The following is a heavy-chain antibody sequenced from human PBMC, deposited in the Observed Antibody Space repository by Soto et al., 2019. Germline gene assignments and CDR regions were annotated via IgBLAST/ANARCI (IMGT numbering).Heavy chain of an antibody. CDR2: IDSSDTTI. CDR3: ARHRKLVPGEDS. J-gene: IGHJ4*02. D-gene: IGHD2-8*02. Sequence: QVHLVESGGGLVKPGGSLRLSCAASGFTFTDYYMSWIRQAPGKGLEWVSYIDSSDTTIYYADSVRGRFTVARDNAKNSLYLQMNSLRADDTAVYYCARHRKLVPGEDSWGQGTLVTVAS. V-gene: IGHV3-11*01. CDR1: GFTFTDYY.